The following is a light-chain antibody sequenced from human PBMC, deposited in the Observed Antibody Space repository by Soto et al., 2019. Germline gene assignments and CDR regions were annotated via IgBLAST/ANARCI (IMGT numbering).Light chain of an antibody. CDR1: HSISNY. CDR3: QQSFSPLWT. CDR2: AAS. Sequence: DIQMTQSPSSLSASVGDRVTNTCRARHSISNYLNWYQQKPGKAPRLLIYAASSMQSGVPSRFSGSGSETDFTLTISSLQPDDSATYYCQQSFSPLWTFGQGTKVEV. J-gene: IGKJ1*01. V-gene: IGKV1-39*01.